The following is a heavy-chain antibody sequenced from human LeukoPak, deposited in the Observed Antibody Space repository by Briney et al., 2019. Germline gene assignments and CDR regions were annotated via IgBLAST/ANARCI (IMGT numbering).Heavy chain of an antibody. CDR1: GFTFSSYG. CDR3: AKQLGYCSDGSCYFPY. CDR2: IYSGGST. D-gene: IGHD2-15*01. V-gene: IGHV3-NL1*01. J-gene: IGHJ4*02. Sequence: GGSLRLSCAASGFTFSSYGMYWVRQAPGKGLEWVSVIYSGGSTYYADSVKGRFTISRDNSKSTLCLQMNSLRAEDTAVYYCAKQLGYCSDGSCYFPYWGQGTLVTVSS.